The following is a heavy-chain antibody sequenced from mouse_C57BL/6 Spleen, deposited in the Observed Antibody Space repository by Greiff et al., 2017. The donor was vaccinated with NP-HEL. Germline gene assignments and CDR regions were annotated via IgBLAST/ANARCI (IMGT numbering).Heavy chain of an antibody. V-gene: IGHV1-69*01. CDR3: ARGVTTVAMNFDV. D-gene: IGHD1-1*01. Sequence: QVQLQQPGAELVMPGASVKLSCKASGYTFTSYWMHWVKQRPGQGLEWIGEIDPSDSYTNYNQKFKGKSTLTVYKSSSTAYLQLSSLTSEDSAVYYCARGVTTVAMNFDVWGTGTTVTVSS. J-gene: IGHJ1*03. CDR2: IDPSDSYT. CDR1: GYTFTSYW.